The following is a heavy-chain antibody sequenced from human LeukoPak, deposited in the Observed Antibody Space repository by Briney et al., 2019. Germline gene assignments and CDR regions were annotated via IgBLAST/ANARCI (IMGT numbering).Heavy chain of an antibody. CDR2: ISYDGSNK. CDR3: ARESKVTMVRGVIRTYNWFDP. D-gene: IGHD3-10*01. CDR1: GFTFSSYA. V-gene: IGHV3-30*04. Sequence: GGSLRLSCAASGFTFSSYAMHWVRQAPGKGLEWVAVISYDGSNKYYADSVKGRFTISRDNSKNTPYLQMNSLRAEDTAVYYCARESKVTMVRGVIRTYNWFDPWGQGTLVTVSS. J-gene: IGHJ5*02.